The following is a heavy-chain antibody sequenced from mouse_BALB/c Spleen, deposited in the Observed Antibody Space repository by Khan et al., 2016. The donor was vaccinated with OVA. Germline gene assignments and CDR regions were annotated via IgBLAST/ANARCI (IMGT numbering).Heavy chain of an antibody. D-gene: IGHD2-10*01. CDR1: GFSLTGYG. V-gene: IGHV2-6-7*01. Sequence: VELVESGPGLVAPSQSLSITCTVSGFSLTGYGVNWVRQPPGKGLEWLGMIWGDGSTDYNSALKSRLSISKDNSKSQVFLQMNSLQTDDTAMYYCARAYYGNYREAMDYWGQGTSVTVSS. J-gene: IGHJ4*01. CDR2: IWGDGST. CDR3: ARAYYGNYREAMDY.